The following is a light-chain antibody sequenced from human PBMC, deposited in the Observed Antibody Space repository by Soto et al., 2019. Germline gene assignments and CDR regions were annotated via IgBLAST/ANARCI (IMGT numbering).Light chain of an antibody. CDR2: DVY. CDR3: SSYTSSTTLV. Sequence: QSVLTQPASVSASPGQSITISCTGTRGDIGGYNYVSWYQQHPGKAPKLMIYDVYHRPSGVSNRFSGSKSGNTASLTIAGLQAEDEADYYCSSYTSSTTLVFGTGSKVTDL. V-gene: IGLV2-14*03. J-gene: IGLJ1*01. CDR1: RGDIGGYNY.